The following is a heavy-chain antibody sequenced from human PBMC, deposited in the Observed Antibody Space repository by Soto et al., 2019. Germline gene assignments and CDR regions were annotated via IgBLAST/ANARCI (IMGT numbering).Heavy chain of an antibody. CDR3: AKDISTIFGVVNGEDV. CDR1: GFTFSSYA. Sequence: EVQLLESGGGLVQPGGSLRLSCAASGFTFSSYAMSWVRQAPGKGLEWVSAISGSGGSTYYADSVKGRFTISRDNSKNTLYLQMNSLRAEDTAVYYCAKDISTIFGVVNGEDVWGKGTTVTVSS. J-gene: IGHJ6*04. V-gene: IGHV3-23*01. D-gene: IGHD3-3*01. CDR2: ISGSGGST.